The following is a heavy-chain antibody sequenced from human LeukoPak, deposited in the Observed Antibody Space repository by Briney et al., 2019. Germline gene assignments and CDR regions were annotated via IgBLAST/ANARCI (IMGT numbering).Heavy chain of an antibody. Sequence: SVKVSCKASGGTFSSYAISWVRQAPGRGLEWMGRIIPIFGTANYAQKFQGRVTITTDESTSTAYMELSSLRSEDTAVYYCASGPPGDILTGYYLFDYWGQGTLVTVSS. V-gene: IGHV1-69*05. J-gene: IGHJ4*02. CDR2: IIPIFGTA. CDR3: ASGPPGDILTGYYLFDY. D-gene: IGHD3-9*01. CDR1: GGTFSSYA.